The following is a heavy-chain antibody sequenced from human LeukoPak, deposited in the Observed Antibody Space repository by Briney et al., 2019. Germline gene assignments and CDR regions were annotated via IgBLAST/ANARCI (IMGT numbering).Heavy chain of an antibody. CDR1: GFTFDDYA. D-gene: IGHD3-10*01. Sequence: GSLRLSCAASGFTFDDYAMHWVRQAPGKGLVWVSRINSDGSTINYADSVKGRFTISRDNAKNTLYLQMNSLRAEDTAVYYCARDFGGSRDYWGQGTLVTVSS. CDR2: INSDGSTI. V-gene: IGHV3-74*01. J-gene: IGHJ4*02. CDR3: ARDFGGSRDY.